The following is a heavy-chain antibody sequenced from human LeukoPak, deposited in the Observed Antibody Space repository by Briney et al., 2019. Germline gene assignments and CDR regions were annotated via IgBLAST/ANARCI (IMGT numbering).Heavy chain of an antibody. CDR2: ISYDGSNK. CDR1: GFTFSSYD. V-gene: IGHV3-30-3*01. J-gene: IGHJ4*02. D-gene: IGHD1-26*01. Sequence: GGSLRLSCAASGFTFSSYDMHCVRQAPGKGLEWVAVISYDGSNKYYADSVKGRFTISRDNSKNTLYLQMNSLRAEDTAVYYCARDLDKLILGEDYWGQGTLVTVSS. CDR3: ARDLDKLILGEDY.